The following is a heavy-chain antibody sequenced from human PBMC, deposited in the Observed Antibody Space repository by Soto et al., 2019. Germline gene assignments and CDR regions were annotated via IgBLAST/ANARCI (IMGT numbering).Heavy chain of an antibody. CDR2: ISGSGSTI. CDR1: GFTFSSYA. J-gene: IGHJ4*02. V-gene: IGHV3-23*01. Sequence: GGSVRLSCAASGFTFSSYAVSWVRQAPGKGPEWISSISGSGSTIYYADSVKGRFTISRDNSKNTLYLQMSSLRAEDTAVYYCAKVFYYYDSSGYYYFDYWGQGTLVTVSS. CDR3: AKVFYYYDSSGYYYFDY. D-gene: IGHD3-22*01.